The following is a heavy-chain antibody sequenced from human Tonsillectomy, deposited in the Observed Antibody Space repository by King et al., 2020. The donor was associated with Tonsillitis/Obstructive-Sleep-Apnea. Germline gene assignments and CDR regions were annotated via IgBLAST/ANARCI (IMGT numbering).Heavy chain of an antibody. Sequence: VQLVESGGGVVQPGRSLRLSCAASGFTFSSYAMHWVRQAPGKGLEWVAVISYDGSNKYYADSVKGRFTISRDNSKNTLYLQMNSLRAEDTAGFYCASGFCTGGVCYTSYYYFMDVWGKGTTVTVSS. CDR1: GFTFSSYA. CDR2: ISYDGSNK. J-gene: IGHJ6*03. D-gene: IGHD2-8*02. CDR3: ASGFCTGGVCYTSYYYFMDV. V-gene: IGHV3-30*01.